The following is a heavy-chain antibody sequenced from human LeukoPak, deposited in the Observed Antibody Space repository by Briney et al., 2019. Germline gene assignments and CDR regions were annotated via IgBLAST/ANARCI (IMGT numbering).Heavy chain of an antibody. Sequence: SETLSLTCTISGGSISSYYWTWIRQPPGKGLEWIGYIYYSWSTNYNPPLKSRVTISVATSKNQFSLKLSSVTAADTAVYYCARTLGFGEENWFDPWGQGTLVTVSS. CDR3: ARTLGFGEENWFDP. J-gene: IGHJ5*02. CDR1: GGSISSYY. V-gene: IGHV4-59*01. CDR2: IYYSWST. D-gene: IGHD3-10*01.